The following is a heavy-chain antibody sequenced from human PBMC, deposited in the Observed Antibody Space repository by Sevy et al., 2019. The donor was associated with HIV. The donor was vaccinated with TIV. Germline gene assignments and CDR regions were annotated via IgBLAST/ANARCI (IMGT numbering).Heavy chain of an antibody. CDR2: ISFDGSDK. V-gene: IGHV3-30*18. J-gene: IGHJ6*02. D-gene: IGHD3-10*01. CDR1: GFTFSNYG. Sequence: GGSLRLSCAASGFTFSNYGIHWVRQAPGKGLEWLAFISFDGSDKYYADSVKGRFTISREDSKNTLYLHLNSLRADDTAIYYCAKSYFGSGTSYGMDLWGRGTTVTVSS. CDR3: AKSYFGSGTSYGMDL.